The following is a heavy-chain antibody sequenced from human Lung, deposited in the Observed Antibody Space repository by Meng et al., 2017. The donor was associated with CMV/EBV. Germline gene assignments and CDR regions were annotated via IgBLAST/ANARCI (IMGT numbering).Heavy chain of an antibody. CDR2: FIPVFHTP. J-gene: IGHJ5*01. Sequence: SVKVSCKASGGTFSNYPISWVRQAPGQGLEWMGGFIPVFHTPNYAQKFQGRLTITTDESTNTAYMKLNSLTSGDTAVYYCATEGPLNWFDSWGQGSLVTVSS. CDR3: ATEGPLNWFDS. CDR1: GGTFSNYP. V-gene: IGHV1-69*05.